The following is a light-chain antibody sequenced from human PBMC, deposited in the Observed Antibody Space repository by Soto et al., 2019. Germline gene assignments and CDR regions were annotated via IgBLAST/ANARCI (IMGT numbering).Light chain of an antibody. CDR2: DSS. CDR3: QQRSNWPLT. Sequence: EIVLTQSPATLSLSPGERATLSCRASQSVSSYLAWYQQKPGQAPRLLIYDSSNRAAGIPARFSGSGSGTDFTITISSLEPEDFAVYSCQQRSNWPLTCGQGTKVEIK. CDR1: QSVSSY. V-gene: IGKV3-11*01. J-gene: IGKJ1*01.